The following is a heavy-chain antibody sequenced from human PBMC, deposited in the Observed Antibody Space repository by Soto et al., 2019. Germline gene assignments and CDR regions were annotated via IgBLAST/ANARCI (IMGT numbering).Heavy chain of an antibody. CDR2: ISSSSRYT. V-gene: IGHV3-11*05. Sequence: QVQLVESGGNLVKPGGSLRLSCAASGFTFSDYYMSWLRQAPGKGLEWVSYISSSSRYTNYADSVKGRFTISKDNAQKSLYMQMSSLRVEDTAVYYCARHQLDGSGTGAGYGMDVWGQGTTVTVSS. CDR3: ARHQLDGSGTGAGYGMDV. D-gene: IGHD3-10*01. J-gene: IGHJ6*02. CDR1: GFTFSDYY.